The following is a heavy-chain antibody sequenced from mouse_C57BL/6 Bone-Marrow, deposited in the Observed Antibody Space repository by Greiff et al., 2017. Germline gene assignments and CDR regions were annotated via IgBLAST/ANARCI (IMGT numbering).Heavy chain of an antibody. CDR1: GYTFTSYG. Sequence: QVQLQQSGAELARPGASVKLSCKASGYTFTSYGISWVKQRTGQGLEWIGEIYPRSGNTYYNEKFQGKATLTAGKSASTAYMAPRSLASEDSAVYVWASRVLGAMDYWGQGTSVTVSS. D-gene: IGHD1-1*01. V-gene: IGHV1-81*01. CDR2: IYPRSGNT. J-gene: IGHJ4*01. CDR3: ASRVLGAMDY.